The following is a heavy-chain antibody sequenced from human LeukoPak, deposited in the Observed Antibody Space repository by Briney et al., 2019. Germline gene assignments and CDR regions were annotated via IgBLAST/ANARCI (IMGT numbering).Heavy chain of an antibody. J-gene: IGHJ4*02. CDR2: ISSNGGST. CDR3: ARESEYATATVDY. V-gene: IGHV3-64*01. CDR1: GFTFSSYA. Sequence: PGGSLRLSCAASGFTFSSYAMHWVRQAPGKVLEYVSAISSNGGSTYYANSVKGRFTISRDNSKNTLYLQMGSLRAEDMAVYYCARESEYATATVDYWGQGTLVTVSS. D-gene: IGHD4-17*01.